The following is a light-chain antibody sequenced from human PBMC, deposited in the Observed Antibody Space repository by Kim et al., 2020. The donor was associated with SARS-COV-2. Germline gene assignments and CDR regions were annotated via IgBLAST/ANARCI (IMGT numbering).Light chain of an antibody. CDR2: AAS. V-gene: IGKV3-20*01. J-gene: IGKJ4*01. Sequence: EIELTQSPRTLSLSPGERATLSCRASQSVSSSNLAWYQQKAGQAPRLLIYAASRRATDIPDRFSGSGSGTDFTLTISRLEPEDFAVYCYQQYSSSPLTFGGGTKVDIK. CDR3: QQYSSSPLT. CDR1: QSVSSSN.